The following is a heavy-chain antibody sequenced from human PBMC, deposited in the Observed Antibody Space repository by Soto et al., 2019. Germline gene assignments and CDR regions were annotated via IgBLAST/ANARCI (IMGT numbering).Heavy chain of an antibody. V-gene: IGHV5-51*01. CDR3: ARGYCTATICDPWFDP. Sequence: GESLKISCQGSGYAFSSYWIAWVRQMPGKGLEWMGIIYPGDSDTRYSPPFQGQVTISVDKSITTAYLQWSSLKASDTAMYYCARGYCTATICDPWFDPWGQGTLVTVS. J-gene: IGHJ5*02. CDR1: GYAFSSYW. CDR2: IYPGDSDT. D-gene: IGHD2-8*02.